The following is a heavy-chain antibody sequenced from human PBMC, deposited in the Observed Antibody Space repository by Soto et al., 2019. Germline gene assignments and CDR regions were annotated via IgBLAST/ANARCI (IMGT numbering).Heavy chain of an antibody. D-gene: IGHD4-4*01. CDR2: ISYDGSNK. CDR3: AKDRDISNYVVYYYYYYGMDV. J-gene: IGHJ6*02. V-gene: IGHV3-30*18. Sequence: PGGSLRLSCAASGFTFSSYGMHWVRQAPGKGLEWVAVISYDGSNKYYADSVKGRFTISRDNSKNTLYLQMNSLRAEDTAVYYCAKDRDISNYVVYYYYYYGMDVWGQGTTVTVSS. CDR1: GFTFSSYG.